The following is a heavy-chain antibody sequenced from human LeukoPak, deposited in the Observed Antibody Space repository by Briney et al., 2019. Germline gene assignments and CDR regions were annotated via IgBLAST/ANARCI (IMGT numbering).Heavy chain of an antibody. CDR2: INPNTGNP. CDR1: GYTFTRNA. D-gene: IGHD3-3*01. CDR3: ARTYYDFWSGYHMFDY. V-gene: IGHV7-4-1*02. Sequence: ASVKVSCKASGYTFTRNALNWVRQAPGQGLDWMGWINPNTGNPTYAQGFTGRFVFSLDTSVSTAYLRITSLKAEDTAVYYCARTYYDFWSGYHMFDYWGQGTLVTVSS. J-gene: IGHJ4*02.